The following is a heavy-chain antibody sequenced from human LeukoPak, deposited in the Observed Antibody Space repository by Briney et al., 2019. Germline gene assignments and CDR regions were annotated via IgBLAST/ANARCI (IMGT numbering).Heavy chain of an antibody. CDR1: GFTFDMYA. CDR2: ITGNSDST. J-gene: IGHJ4*02. D-gene: IGHD2-8*01. V-gene: IGHV3-23*01. CDR3: ARGLISNWSPKFDY. Sequence: GGSLRLSCAVSGFTFDMYALAWVRQAPGKGFEWLSSITGNSDSTYYADSVKGRFSVSRDYSKNTLYLQMNSLRAEDTAVYYCARGLISNWSPKFDYWGRGTPVTVSS.